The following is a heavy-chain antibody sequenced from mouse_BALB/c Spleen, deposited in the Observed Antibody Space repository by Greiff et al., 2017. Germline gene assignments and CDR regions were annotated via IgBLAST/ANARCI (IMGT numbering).Heavy chain of an antibody. V-gene: IGHV5-17*02. J-gene: IGHJ3*01. Sequence: EVQVVESGGGLVQPGGSRKLSCAASGFTFSSFGMHWVRQAPEKGLEWVAYISSGSSTIYYADTVKGRFTISRDNPKNTLFLQMTSLRSEDTAMYYCARDDYDGAWFAYWGQGTLVTVSA. CDR2: ISSGSSTI. D-gene: IGHD2-4*01. CDR3: ARDDYDGAWFAY. CDR1: GFTFSSFG.